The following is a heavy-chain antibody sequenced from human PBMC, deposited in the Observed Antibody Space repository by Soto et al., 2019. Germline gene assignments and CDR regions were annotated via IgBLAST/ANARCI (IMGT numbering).Heavy chain of an antibody. CDR2: ISRNGDST. J-gene: IGHJ4*02. V-gene: IGHV3-64*01. D-gene: IGHD3-10*01. Sequence: EVQLVESGGGLVQPGGSLRLSCAASGFSFSSHAMHWVRQAPGRGLEYVSAISRNGDSTTYANSVKGRFTVSRDNSKNTLYLQMGRLRAEDMAVYYCVRGREVWFGELWQWGQGTLVTVSS. CDR3: VRGREVWFGELWQ. CDR1: GFSFSSHA.